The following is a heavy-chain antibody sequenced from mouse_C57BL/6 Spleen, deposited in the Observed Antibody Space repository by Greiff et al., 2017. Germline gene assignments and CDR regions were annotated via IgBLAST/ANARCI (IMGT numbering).Heavy chain of an antibody. CDR1: GYTFTSYD. Sequence: LVESGPELVKPGASVKLSCKASGYTFTSYDINWVKQRPGQGLEWIGWIYPRDGSTKYNEKFKGKATLTVDTSSSTAYMELHSLTSEDSAVYFCARPGSSYLFDYWGQGTTLTVSS. V-gene: IGHV1-85*01. CDR3: ARPGSSYLFDY. J-gene: IGHJ2*01. D-gene: IGHD1-1*01. CDR2: IYPRDGST.